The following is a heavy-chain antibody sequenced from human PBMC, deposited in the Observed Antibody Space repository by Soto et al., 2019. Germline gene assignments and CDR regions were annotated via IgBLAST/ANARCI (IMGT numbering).Heavy chain of an antibody. CDR1: GLTFRNTG. J-gene: IGHJ4*02. D-gene: IGHD3-9*01. Sequence: EVQLVESGGALVNPGGPLSLSCQAPGLTFRNTGRTWVAKPPGRGLEWVSRINADGGSTHYADSVRGRFTISRDNAKNTLFLQLNSLRVEDTAIYYCIKVLTRGVGVPRFYFDSWGQGTLVTVSA. CDR2: INADGGST. CDR3: IKVLTRGVGVPRFYFDS. V-gene: IGHV3-74*01.